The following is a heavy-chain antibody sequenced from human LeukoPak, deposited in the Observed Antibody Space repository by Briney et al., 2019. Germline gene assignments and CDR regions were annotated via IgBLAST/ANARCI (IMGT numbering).Heavy chain of an antibody. Sequence: SQTLSLTCTVSGDSITSGSYYWSWIRQPAGKGLEWIGRIFISGGTNYNPSLRSRVTISVDTSKNQFSLKLSSVTAADTAVYYCARAGTMVRGVNGFYYYYYYMDVWGKGTTVTVSS. J-gene: IGHJ6*03. V-gene: IGHV4-61*02. D-gene: IGHD3-10*01. CDR1: GDSITSGSYY. CDR3: ARAGTMVRGVNGFYYYYYYMDV. CDR2: IFISGGT.